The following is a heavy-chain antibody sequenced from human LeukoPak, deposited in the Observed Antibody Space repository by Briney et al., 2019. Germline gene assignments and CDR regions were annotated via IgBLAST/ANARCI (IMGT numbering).Heavy chain of an antibody. CDR2: INHSGST. Sequence: SETLSLTCAVYGGSFSGYYWSWIRQPPGKGLEWIGEINHSGSTSYNPSLKSRVTISVDTSKNQFSLKLSSVTAADTAVYYCASGGLDYGDYVFGNWGQGTLVTVSS. CDR3: ASGGLDYGDYVFGN. D-gene: IGHD4-17*01. CDR1: GGSFSGYY. V-gene: IGHV4-34*01. J-gene: IGHJ4*02.